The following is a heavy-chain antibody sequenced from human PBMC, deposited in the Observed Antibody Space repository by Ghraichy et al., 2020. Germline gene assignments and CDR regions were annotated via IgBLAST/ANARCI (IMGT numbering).Heavy chain of an antibody. CDR2: SYYYWST. D-gene: IGHD3-3*01. Sequence: SETLSLTCTVSGGSISTYYWSWIWQRPGKGLELVGYSYYYWSTNYNPSLKSPVTMSLDTSKNPLSLKLASVTDAVTAVYFCARGGNDFWSGYPFYFDYWGPGTLVTVSS. J-gene: IGHJ4*02. V-gene: IGHV4-59*12. CDR1: GGSISTYY. CDR3: ARGGNDFWSGYPFYFDY.